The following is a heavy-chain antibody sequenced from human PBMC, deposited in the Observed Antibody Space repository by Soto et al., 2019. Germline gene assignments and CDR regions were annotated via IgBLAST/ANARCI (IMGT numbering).Heavy chain of an antibody. D-gene: IGHD1-26*01. CDR1: GYTFTGYD. Sequence: QAQLVQSGAEVKKPGASVKVSCKASGYTFTGYDINWVRQATGQGLEWMGWMNPNSGNTGYAQNFQGRVTMARDKSITTAYMEVTRLREDGLAVFYCAGEKVGTTGIDFWGQGTLVTVSS. CDR2: MNPNSGNT. CDR3: AGEKVGTTGIDF. J-gene: IGHJ4*02. V-gene: IGHV1-8*01.